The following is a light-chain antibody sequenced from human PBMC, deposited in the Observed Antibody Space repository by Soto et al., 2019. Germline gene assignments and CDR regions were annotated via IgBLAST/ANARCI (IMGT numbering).Light chain of an antibody. V-gene: IGLV2-23*02. CDR2: AVT. CDR1: RSDVGSYNS. Sequence: QSALTQPASVSGSPGESITISCTGTRSDVGSYNSIAWYQQHPGKAPRVVIFAVTKRPSGISNSFSGSKSGYTASLTISGLQAEDEADYYCCSYVGSSTWVFGGGTKLTVL. J-gene: IGLJ3*02. CDR3: CSYVGSSTWV.